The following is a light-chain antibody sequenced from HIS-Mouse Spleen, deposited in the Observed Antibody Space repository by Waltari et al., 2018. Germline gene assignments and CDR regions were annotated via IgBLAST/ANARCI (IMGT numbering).Light chain of an antibody. CDR1: SSDVGGFNH. V-gene: IGLV2-11*01. CDR2: DVS. Sequence: QPALPQPRSVSGSPGQSVTISCTGTSSDVGGFNHVSWYQQHQGKAPKLMIYDVSKRPSGVPDRFSGSKSGNTASLTISGLQAEDEADYYCCSYAGSYTYVFGTGTKVTVL. J-gene: IGLJ1*01. CDR3: CSYAGSYTYV.